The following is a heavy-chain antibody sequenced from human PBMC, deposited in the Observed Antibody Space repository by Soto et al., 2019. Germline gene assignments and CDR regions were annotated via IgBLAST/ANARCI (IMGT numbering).Heavy chain of an antibody. CDR3: ACSYGNFDY. CDR2: IYYSGST. V-gene: IGHV4-39*01. Sequence: PSETLSLTCTVPGGSISSSSYYWGWIRQPPGKGLEWIGSIYYSGSTYYNPSLKSRVTISVDTSKNQFSLKLSSVTAADTAVYYCACSYGNFDYWGQGTLVTVSS. J-gene: IGHJ4*02. CDR1: GGSISSSSYY. D-gene: IGHD2-2*01.